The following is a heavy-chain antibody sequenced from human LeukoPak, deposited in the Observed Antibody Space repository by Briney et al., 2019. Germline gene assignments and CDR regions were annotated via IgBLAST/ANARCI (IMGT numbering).Heavy chain of an antibody. V-gene: IGHV3-48*03. CDR3: SRVFRGSSPPTRGY. J-gene: IGHJ4*02. CDR1: GFTFSSYE. D-gene: IGHD1-26*01. CDR2: ISSSGSAI. Sequence: GGSRRLSCAASGFTFSSYEMIWVRQAPGKGLEGVSYISSSGSAIFYADSVKGRFTISRDNAKNSLYMQMNSLRAEDTAVYYCSRVFRGSSPPTRGYWGQGTLVTVSS.